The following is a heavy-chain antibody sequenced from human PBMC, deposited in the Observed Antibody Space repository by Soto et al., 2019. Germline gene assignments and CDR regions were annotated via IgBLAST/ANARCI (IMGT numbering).Heavy chain of an antibody. V-gene: IGHV3-30-3*01. Sequence: GGSLRLSCAASGFTFSSYEMHWVRQAPGKGLEWVAAISYDGINKYYADSVKGRFTISRDNAQNTLYLQVNSLRVEGTAVYYCARQRISGQRIYGVDVWGQGTTVTVSS. J-gene: IGHJ6*02. CDR1: GFTFSSYE. CDR2: ISYDGINK. D-gene: IGHD6-25*01. CDR3: ARQRISGQRIYGVDV.